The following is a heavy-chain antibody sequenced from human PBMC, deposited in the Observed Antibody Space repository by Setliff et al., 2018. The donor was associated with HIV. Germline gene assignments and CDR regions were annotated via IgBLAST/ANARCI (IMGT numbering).Heavy chain of an antibody. J-gene: IGHJ4*02. V-gene: IGHV1-69*10. CDR3: AKSSDWPPYCFDH. CDR1: GATFKTYA. CDR2: IIPFHGTV. Sequence: SVKVSCKASGATFKTYAMSWVRQTPGQGLEWLGGIIPFHGTVNYAQKFRGRVTITTDKLMTIAYLDLNSLRAEDTALYYCAKSSDWPPYCFDHWGQGTLVTVSS. D-gene: IGHD6-19*01.